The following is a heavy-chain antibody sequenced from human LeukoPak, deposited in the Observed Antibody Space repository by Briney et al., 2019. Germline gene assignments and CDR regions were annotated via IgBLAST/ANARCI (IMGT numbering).Heavy chain of an antibody. CDR2: ITSPVGRI. Sequence: KPGGSLRLSCAASGFTFSTYSMNWVRQAPGKGLEWVSSITSPVGRIYYADSLKGRFTISRENSKNTLYLQMNSLRREDTAVYYCARDENTVATGPDYWGQGTLVTVSS. CDR1: GFTFSTYS. CDR3: ARDENTVATGPDY. D-gene: IGHD5-12*01. V-gene: IGHV3-21*01. J-gene: IGHJ4*02.